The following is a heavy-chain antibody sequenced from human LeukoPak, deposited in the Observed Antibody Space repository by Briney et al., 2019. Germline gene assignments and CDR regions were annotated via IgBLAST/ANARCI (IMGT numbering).Heavy chain of an antibody. CDR3: AKPHFDD. Sequence: TGGSLRLTCAASGFTFSTFAMIWVRQPPGKGLEWVSSIFPSGGEIHYADSVKGRFTISRDNSKNTLYLQMNSLRAGDTAVYYCAKPHFDDWGQGTLVTVSS. J-gene: IGHJ4*02. CDR1: GFTFSTFA. CDR2: IFPSGGEI. V-gene: IGHV3-23*01.